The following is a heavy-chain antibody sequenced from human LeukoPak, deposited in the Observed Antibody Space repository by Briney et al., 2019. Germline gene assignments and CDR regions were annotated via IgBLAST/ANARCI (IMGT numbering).Heavy chain of an antibody. V-gene: IGHV3-33*01. CDR1: GFTFSSYG. Sequence: GRSLRLSCAASGFTFSSYGMHWVRQAPGKGLEWVAVIWYDGSNEYYADSVKGRFTISRDNSKNTLYLQMNSLRAEDTAVYYCARGGGWGSQWGHYYGMDVWGKGTTVTVSS. CDR3: ARGGGWGSQWGHYYGMDV. D-gene: IGHD3-16*01. CDR2: IWYDGSNE. J-gene: IGHJ6*04.